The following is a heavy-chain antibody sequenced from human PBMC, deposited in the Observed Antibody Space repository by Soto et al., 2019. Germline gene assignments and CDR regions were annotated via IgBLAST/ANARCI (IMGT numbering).Heavy chain of an antibody. J-gene: IGHJ4*02. CDR1: GGSISSYY. V-gene: IGHV4-59*12. CDR3: ARGLIVVVPAAPAYYFDY. Sequence: TLSLTCTVSGGSISSYYWSWIRQPPGKGLEWIGYIYYSGSTNYNPSLKSQVTISVDTSKNQFSLKLSSVTAADTAVYYCARGLIVVVPAAPAYYFDYWGQGTLVTVSS. CDR2: IYYSGST. D-gene: IGHD2-2*01.